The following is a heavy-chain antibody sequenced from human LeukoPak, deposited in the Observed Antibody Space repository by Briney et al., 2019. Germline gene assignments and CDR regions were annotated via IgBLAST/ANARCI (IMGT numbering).Heavy chain of an antibody. CDR2: IYTSGST. CDR3: ARVRTYYDILTGYSGNAFDI. D-gene: IGHD3-9*01. V-gene: IGHV4-4*07. CDR1: GGSISSYY. J-gene: IGHJ3*02. Sequence: SETLSLTCTVSGGSISSYYWSWIRQPAGKGLEWIGRIYTSGSTNYNPSLKSRVTMSVDTSKNQFSLKLSSVTAADTAVYYCARVRTYYDILTGYSGNAFDIWGQGTMVTVSS.